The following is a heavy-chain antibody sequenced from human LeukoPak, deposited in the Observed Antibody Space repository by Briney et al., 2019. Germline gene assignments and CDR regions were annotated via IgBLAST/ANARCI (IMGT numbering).Heavy chain of an antibody. V-gene: IGHV3-21*04. CDR1: GFTFSSYS. CDR3: AKPLYNSGWYGGGDS. CDR2: ISSSSSYI. D-gene: IGHD6-19*01. J-gene: IGHJ5*02. Sequence: PGGSLRLSCAASGFTFSSYSMNWVRQAPGKGLEWVSSISSSSSYIYYADSVKGRFTISRDNAKNSLYLEMNSLRAEDTAIYYCAKPLYNSGWYGGGDSWGQGTLVTVSS.